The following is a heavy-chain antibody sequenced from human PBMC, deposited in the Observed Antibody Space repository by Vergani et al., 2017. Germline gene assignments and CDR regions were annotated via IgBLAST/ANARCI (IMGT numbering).Heavy chain of an antibody. CDR1: GFTFSSYS. V-gene: IGHV3-21*01. Sequence: EVQLVESGGGLVQPGGSLRLSCAASGFTFSSYSMNWVRQAPGKGLEWVSSISSSSSYIYYADSVKGRFTISRDNAKNSLYLQMNSLRAEDTAVYYCARSSTYYDSSGYYFYYFDYWGQGTLVTVSS. CDR2: ISSSSSYI. CDR3: ARSSTYYDSSGYYFYYFDY. J-gene: IGHJ4*02. D-gene: IGHD3-22*01.